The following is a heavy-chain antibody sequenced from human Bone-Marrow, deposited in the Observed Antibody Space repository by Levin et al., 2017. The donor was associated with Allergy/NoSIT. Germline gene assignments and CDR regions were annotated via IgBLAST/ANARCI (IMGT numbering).Heavy chain of an antibody. CDR2: INPKLGTT. V-gene: IGHV1-8*01. Sequence: ASVKVSCKASGYSFTNYEINWVRQVPGQGPGWLGWINPKLGTTGYAQNLQVRVSMTSNISINTAYLELSSLRFDDTALYYCARAGGSGPIGHYYGLDVWGQGTTVAVSS. CDR1: GYSFTNYE. J-gene: IGHJ6*02. CDR3: ARAGGSGPIGHYYGLDV. D-gene: IGHD3-10*01.